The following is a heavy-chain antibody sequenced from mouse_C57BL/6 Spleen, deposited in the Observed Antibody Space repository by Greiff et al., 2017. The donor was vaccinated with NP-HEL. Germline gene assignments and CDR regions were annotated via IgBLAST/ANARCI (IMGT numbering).Heavy chain of an antibody. CDR2: INPNNGGT. Sequence: EVQLQQSGPELVKPGASVKMSCKASGYTFTDYNMHWVKQSHGKSLEWIGYINPNNGGTSYNQKFKGKATLTVNKSSSTAYMELRSLTSEDSAVYYCARTPYYYDSSYYAMDYWGQGTSVTVSS. CDR1: GYTFTDYN. CDR3: ARTPYYYDSSYYAMDY. D-gene: IGHD1-1*01. J-gene: IGHJ4*01. V-gene: IGHV1-22*01.